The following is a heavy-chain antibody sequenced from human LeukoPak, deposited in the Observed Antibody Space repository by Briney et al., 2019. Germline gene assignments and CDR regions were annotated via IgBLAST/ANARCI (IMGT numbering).Heavy chain of an antibody. CDR1: GYTLTNYY. J-gene: IGHJ4*02. V-gene: IGHV1-46*01. Sequence: GASVKVSCKASGYTLTNYYIHWVRQAPGQGLEWMGIINPSGGSTNYAQKFQGRVTMTTDTSTITVYMEVSSLRSEDTAVYYCARWRTTYLDYWGQGTLVTVSS. CDR3: ARWRTTYLDY. D-gene: IGHD1/OR15-1a*01. CDR2: INPSGGST.